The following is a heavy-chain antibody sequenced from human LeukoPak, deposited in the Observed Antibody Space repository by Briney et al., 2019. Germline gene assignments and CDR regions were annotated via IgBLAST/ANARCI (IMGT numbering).Heavy chain of an antibody. D-gene: IGHD2-21*02. CDR1: GFTFSSYG. V-gene: IGHV3-30*18. J-gene: IGHJ4*02. Sequence: PGGSLRLSCAASGFTFSSYGMHWVRQAPGKGLEWVAVISYDGSNKYYADSVKGRFTISRDNSKNTLYLQMNSLRAEDTAVYYCAKDEHIVVVTACLGDWGQGTLVTVSS. CDR2: ISYDGSNK. CDR3: AKDEHIVVVTACLGD.